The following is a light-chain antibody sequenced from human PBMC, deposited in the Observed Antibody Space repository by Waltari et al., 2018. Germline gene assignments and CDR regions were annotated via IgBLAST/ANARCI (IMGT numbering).Light chain of an antibody. CDR1: SPDIGPYNL. Sequence: QSALTQPPSASGSPGQSVTISCTSTSPDIGPYNLVSWYQQGPGKAPKLCIYEVTKRPSGVPDRFSGSKSGNTASLTVSGLQADDEADYYCSSYAGSGNVVFGGGTKLTVL. V-gene: IGLV2-8*01. CDR3: SSYAGSGNVV. J-gene: IGLJ3*02. CDR2: EVT.